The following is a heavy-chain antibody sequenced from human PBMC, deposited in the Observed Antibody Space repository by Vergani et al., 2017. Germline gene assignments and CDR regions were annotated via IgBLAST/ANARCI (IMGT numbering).Heavy chain of an antibody. Sequence: EVQLVESGGGLVKPGGSLRLSFAASGFTFSNAWMSWVRQAPGKGLEWVGRIKSKTDGGTTDYAAPVKGRFTISRDDSKNTLYLQMNSLKTEDTAVYYCAKVHDSLYYGMDVWGQGTTVTVSS. D-gene: IGHD3-3*01. V-gene: IGHV3-15*01. J-gene: IGHJ6*02. CDR3: AKVHDSLYYGMDV. CDR2: IKSKTDGGTT. CDR1: GFTFSNAW.